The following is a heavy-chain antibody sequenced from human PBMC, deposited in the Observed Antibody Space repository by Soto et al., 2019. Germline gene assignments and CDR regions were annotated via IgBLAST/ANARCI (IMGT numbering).Heavy chain of an antibody. D-gene: IGHD2-2*01. CDR2: IYPGDSDT. Sequence: GESLKISCKGSGYSFTNYWIAWVRQMPGKGLEWMGIIYPGDSDTRYSPSFRGQVTISADKSINTAYLQWGSLEASDTAMYYCARSTASRSFYYYYGMDVWGQGTTVTVSS. CDR1: GYSFTNYW. CDR3: ARSTASRSFYYYYGMDV. V-gene: IGHV5-51*01. J-gene: IGHJ6*02.